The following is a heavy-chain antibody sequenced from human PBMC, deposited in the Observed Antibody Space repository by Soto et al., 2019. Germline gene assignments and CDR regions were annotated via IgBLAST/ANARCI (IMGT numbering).Heavy chain of an antibody. J-gene: IGHJ3*02. CDR2: IYYSGST. CDR1: GGSISSGGYY. D-gene: IGHD2-15*01. Sequence: PSETLSLTCTVSGGSISSGGYYWSWIRRHPGKGMEWIGYIYYSGSTYYNPSLKSRVTISVDTSKNQFSLKLSSVTAADTAVYYCARVGRDIVVVVAAYDAFDIWGQGTMVTVSS. V-gene: IGHV4-31*03. CDR3: ARVGRDIVVVVAAYDAFDI.